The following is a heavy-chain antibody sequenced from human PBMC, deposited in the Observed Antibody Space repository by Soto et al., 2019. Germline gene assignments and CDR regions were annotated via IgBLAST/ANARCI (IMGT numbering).Heavy chain of an antibody. D-gene: IGHD6-13*01. V-gene: IGHV4-39*01. Sequence: HLQGSGPGLLKPSETLSLTCSVSGDSISSVAHYWAWVRQPPGKGLEWIGSLYYTGSTYYNPSLKSRAAISIDTSKNQFSLNLMSTTAADTAVYYCASHSTNKSWYYGWFDPWGHGTLVTVSS. CDR3: ASHSTNKSWYYGWFDP. J-gene: IGHJ5*02. CDR1: GDSISSVAHY. CDR2: LYYTGST.